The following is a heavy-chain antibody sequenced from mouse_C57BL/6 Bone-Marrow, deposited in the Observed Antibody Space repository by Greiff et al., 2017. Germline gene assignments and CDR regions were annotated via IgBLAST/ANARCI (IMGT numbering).Heavy chain of an antibody. CDR1: GYTFTSYW. CDR2: IDPSDSYT. J-gene: IGHJ3*01. D-gene: IGHD1-1*01. Sequence: QVPLQQPGAELVRPGTSVKLSCKASGYTFTSYWMHWVKQRPGQGLEWIGVIDPSDSYTNYNQKFKGKATLTVDTSSSTAYLQLSSLTSEDTAVYYCTTWRLAGAWFADWGQGTLVTVSA. CDR3: TTWRLAGAWFAD. V-gene: IGHV1-59*01.